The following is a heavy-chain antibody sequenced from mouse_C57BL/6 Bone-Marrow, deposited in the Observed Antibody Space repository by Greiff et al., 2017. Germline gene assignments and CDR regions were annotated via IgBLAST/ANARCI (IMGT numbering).Heavy chain of an antibody. J-gene: IGHJ4*01. CDR1: GYTFTDYY. CDR3: ARCLRLRPYAMDY. Sequence: EVQLQQSGPELVKPGASVKISCKASGYTFTDYYMNWVKQSHGKSLEWIGDINPNNGGTSYNQKFKGKATLTVDKSSSTAYMELRSLTSEDSAVYYCARCLRLRPYAMDYWGQGTSVTVSS. V-gene: IGHV1-26*01. D-gene: IGHD3-2*02. CDR2: INPNNGGT.